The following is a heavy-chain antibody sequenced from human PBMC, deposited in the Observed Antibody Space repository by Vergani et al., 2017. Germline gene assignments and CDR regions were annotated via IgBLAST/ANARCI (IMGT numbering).Heavy chain of an antibody. J-gene: IGHJ4*02. D-gene: IGHD2-8*01. CDR1: GYTFTSDD. Sequence: QVQLVQSGAEVKKPRASVKVSCKASGYTFTSDDINWVRQATGQGLEWMGWMNPISGNTGYAQNLQGRLTITRDTSVNTAYMELSSLTSEDMAVYYCVRARRTCTYDHCPRYYYDLWGQGTLVTVSS. V-gene: IGHV1-8*03. CDR3: VRARRTCTYDHCPRYYYDL. CDR2: MNPISGNT.